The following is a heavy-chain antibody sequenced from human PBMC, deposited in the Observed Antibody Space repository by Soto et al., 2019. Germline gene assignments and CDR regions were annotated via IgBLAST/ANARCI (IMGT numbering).Heavy chain of an antibody. Sequence: EVQLLESGGGLVKPGGSLRLSCAASGFTFSNAWMSWVRQAPGKGLEWVGRIKSKTDGGTTDYAAPGKGRFTISRDDSKNTLHLQMNRLKTEAAAVYYCTTGPPYSSSSVSFFNYWGQGSLVTVSS. J-gene: IGHJ4*02. CDR3: TTGPPYSSSSVSFFNY. V-gene: IGHV3-15*01. CDR2: IKSKTDGGTT. D-gene: IGHD6-6*01. CDR1: GFTFSNAW.